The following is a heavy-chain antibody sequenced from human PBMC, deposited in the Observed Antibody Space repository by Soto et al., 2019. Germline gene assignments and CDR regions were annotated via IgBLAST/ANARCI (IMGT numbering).Heavy chain of an antibody. J-gene: IGHJ5*02. Sequence: GASVKVSCKASGYTFTSYGISWGRQAPGQRLDWMGWISAYNGKTNYAQKLQGRVTMTTDTSTSTAYMELRSLRSEDTAVYYCATEGVYDILTGESHNWFDPWGQGTLVTVSS. V-gene: IGHV1-18*01. CDR1: GYTFTSYG. CDR3: ATEGVYDILTGESHNWFDP. CDR2: ISAYNGKT. D-gene: IGHD3-9*01.